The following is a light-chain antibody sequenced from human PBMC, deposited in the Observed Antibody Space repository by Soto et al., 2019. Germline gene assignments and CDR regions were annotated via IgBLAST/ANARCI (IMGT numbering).Light chain of an antibody. Sequence: QSVLTQPASVSGSPGQSITISCTGTSSDVGGCNYVSWYQQHPGKAPKLMIYDVGNRPSGVSNRFSGSKSGNTASLTISGLQAEDEADYYCSSYTSSSTLVFGTGTKVTVL. CDR1: SSDVGGCNY. CDR2: DVG. J-gene: IGLJ1*01. CDR3: SSYTSSSTLV. V-gene: IGLV2-14*01.